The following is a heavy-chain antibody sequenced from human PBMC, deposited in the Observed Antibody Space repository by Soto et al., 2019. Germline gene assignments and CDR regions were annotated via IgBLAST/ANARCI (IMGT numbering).Heavy chain of an antibody. CDR3: AKDLIGSYVRGGDFDY. CDR1: GFTFSSYA. CDR2: ISGSGGST. Sequence: GGSLRLSCAASGFTFSSYAMSWVRQAPGKGLEWVSAISGSGGSTYYADSVKGRFTISRDNSKNTLYLQMNSLRAEDTAVYYCAKDLIGSYVRGGDFDYWGQGTLVTVSS. V-gene: IGHV3-23*01. D-gene: IGHD3-16*01. J-gene: IGHJ4*02.